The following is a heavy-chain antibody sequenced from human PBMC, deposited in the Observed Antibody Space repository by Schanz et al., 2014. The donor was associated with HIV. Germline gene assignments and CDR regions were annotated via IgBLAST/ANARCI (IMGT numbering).Heavy chain of an antibody. CDR1: EGTFRASD. J-gene: IGHJ6*02. D-gene: IGHD6-13*01. V-gene: IGHV1-69*06. CDR2: ILPRSGTT. Sequence: QVQLVQSGPEVKRPGSSVKVSCKASEGTFRASDIVWLRQAPGQGLECMGGILPRSGTTNYAQKWQDRVTMTADKSTSTIYMELNSLRSEDTAVYYCARVLHLVLGNYGMDVWGQGTTVTVSS. CDR3: ARVLHLVLGNYGMDV.